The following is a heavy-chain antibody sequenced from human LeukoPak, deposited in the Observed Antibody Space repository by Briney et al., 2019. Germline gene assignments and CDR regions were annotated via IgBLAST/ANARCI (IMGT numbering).Heavy chain of an antibody. V-gene: IGHV3-21*06. J-gene: IGHJ3*02. CDR3: ARIDAFDI. CDR1: GFTFSDYN. Sequence: GGSLRLSCAASGFTFSDYNMNWVRQAPGKGLEWVSYISSRGSYTYYADSVKGRFTISRDNAKNSLYLQMNSLRAEDTAVYYCARIDAFDIWGQGTMVTVSS. CDR2: ISSRGSYT.